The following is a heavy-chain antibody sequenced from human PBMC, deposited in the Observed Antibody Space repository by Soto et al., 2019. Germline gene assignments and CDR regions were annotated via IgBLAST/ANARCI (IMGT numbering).Heavy chain of an antibody. CDR1: GGSISSSSYY. CDR2: IYYSGST. J-gene: IGHJ5*02. D-gene: IGHD3-10*01. CDR3: ASDVLLWFGELFPTWFDP. V-gene: IGHV4-39*01. Sequence: SETLSLTCTVSGGSISSSSYYWGWIRQPPGKGLEWIGSIYYSGSTYYNPSLKSRVTISVDTSKNQFSLKLSSVTAADTAVYYCASDVLLWFGELFPTWFDPWGQGTLVTVSS.